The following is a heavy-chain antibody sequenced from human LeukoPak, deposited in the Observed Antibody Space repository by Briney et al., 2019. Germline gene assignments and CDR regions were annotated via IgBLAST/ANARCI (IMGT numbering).Heavy chain of an antibody. V-gene: IGHV1-2*02. D-gene: IGHD5-12*01. CDR1: GYSFTGYY. CDR3: AGLSGYDLYYFDY. Sequence: ASMKVSCKASGYSFTGYYMHWVRQAPGQGLEWMGCINPNSGATDYAQKFQGRVTMTRDTSISKAYMEQSRLTSEDTAVYYCAGLSGYDLYYFDYWGQGTLVAVS. CDR2: INPNSGAT. J-gene: IGHJ4*02.